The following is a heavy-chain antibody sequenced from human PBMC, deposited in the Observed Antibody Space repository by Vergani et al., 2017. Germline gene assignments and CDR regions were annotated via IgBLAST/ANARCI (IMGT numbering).Heavy chain of an antibody. V-gene: IGHV1-2*02. CDR1: GGTFSSYT. Sequence: QVQLVQSGAEVKKPGSSVKVSCKASGGTFSSYTISWVRQAPGQGLEWMGWIKPNSGGTNYAQKFQGRVTMTRDTSISTAYMELSRLRSDDTAVYYGARDQFIVGANYYYGMDVWGQGTTVTVSS. CDR3: ARDQFIVGANYYYGMDV. J-gene: IGHJ6*02. CDR2: IKPNSGGT. D-gene: IGHD1-26*01.